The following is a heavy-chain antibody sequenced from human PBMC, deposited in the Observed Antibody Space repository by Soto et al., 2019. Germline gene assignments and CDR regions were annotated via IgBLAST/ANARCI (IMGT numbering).Heavy chain of an antibody. V-gene: IGHV3-15*01. Sequence: GGSLRLSCAASGFTFSNAWMSWVRQAPGKGLEWVGRIKSKTDGVTTDYAAPVKGRFTISRDDSKNTLYLQMNSLKTEDTALYYCTTTIAPHLTSYYSSAFDIWGQGTMVTVSS. CDR2: IKSKTDGVTT. CDR3: TTTIAPHLTSYYSSAFDI. CDR1: GFTFSNAW. D-gene: IGHD3-9*01. J-gene: IGHJ3*02.